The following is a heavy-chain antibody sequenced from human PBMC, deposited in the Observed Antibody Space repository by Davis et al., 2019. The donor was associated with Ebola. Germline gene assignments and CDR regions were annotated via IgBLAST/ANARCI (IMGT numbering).Heavy chain of an antibody. CDR1: GFTFSRND. D-gene: IGHD3-16*02. J-gene: IGHJ4*02. CDR2: VSGTDGST. Sequence: PGGSLRLSCAASGFTFSRNDMSWVRQAPGKGLEWVSGVSGTDGSTSYADSVKGRFTISRDNSKNTVYLQMNSVRAEDTAVYYCARLRGNYRKGHLDYWGQGTLVTVSS. V-gene: IGHV3-23*01. CDR3: ARLRGNYRKGHLDY.